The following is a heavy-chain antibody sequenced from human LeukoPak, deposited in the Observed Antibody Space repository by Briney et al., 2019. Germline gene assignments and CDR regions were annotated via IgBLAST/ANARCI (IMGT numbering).Heavy chain of an antibody. D-gene: IGHD3-3*01. J-gene: IGHJ3*02. V-gene: IGHV4-39*01. CDR2: IYYSGST. CDR3: ARPGLRLDAFDI. CDR1: GGSISSSSYY. Sequence: PSETLSLTCTVSGGSISSSSYYWGWIRQPPGKGLEWIGSIYYSGSTYYNPSLKSRVTISVDTSKNQFSLKLSSVTAADTAVYYCARPGLRLDAFDIWGQGTMVTVSS.